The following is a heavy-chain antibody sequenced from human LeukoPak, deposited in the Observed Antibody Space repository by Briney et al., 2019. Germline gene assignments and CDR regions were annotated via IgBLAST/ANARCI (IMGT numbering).Heavy chain of an antibody. V-gene: IGHV3-43*02. D-gene: IGHD3-3*01. Sequence: PGGSLRLSCAASGFTFGDYAMHWGRQAPGKGLEWVFLISGDGGSTYYADSVKGRFTISRDNSKNSLYLQMNSLRTEDTALYYCAKPGLWSGYPIDAFDIWGQGTMVTVSS. CDR3: AKPGLWSGYPIDAFDI. J-gene: IGHJ3*02. CDR2: ISGDGGST. CDR1: GFTFGDYA.